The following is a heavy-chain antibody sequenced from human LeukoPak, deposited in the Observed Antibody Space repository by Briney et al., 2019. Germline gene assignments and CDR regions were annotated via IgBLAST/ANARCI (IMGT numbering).Heavy chain of an antibody. Sequence: ASVKVSCKASGYTFTGYYMHWVRQAPGQGLEWMGRINPNSGGTNYAQKFQGRVTMTRDTSISTAYMELSRLRSDDTAVYYCARNWGYYYDSSGYYKITYYYYYMDVWGKGTTVTVSS. D-gene: IGHD3-22*01. CDR1: GYTFTGYY. V-gene: IGHV1-2*06. J-gene: IGHJ6*03. CDR3: ARNWGYYYDSSGYYKITYYYYYMDV. CDR2: INPNSGGT.